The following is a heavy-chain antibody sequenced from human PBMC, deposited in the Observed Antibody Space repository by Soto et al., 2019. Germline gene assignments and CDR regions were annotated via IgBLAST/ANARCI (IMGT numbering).Heavy chain of an antibody. CDR3: ARRRTSYGMDV. J-gene: IGHJ6*02. CDR2: IYYNGDT. V-gene: IGHV4-39*01. Sequence: KPSETLSLTCTVSGGSISSGSSYWGWIRQPPGKGLEWIGSIYYNGDTYYSPSLKSRVTISVDTSKNQFSLKLSSVTAADTAVYYCARRRTSYGMDVWGQGTTVTVSS. CDR1: GGSISSGSSY.